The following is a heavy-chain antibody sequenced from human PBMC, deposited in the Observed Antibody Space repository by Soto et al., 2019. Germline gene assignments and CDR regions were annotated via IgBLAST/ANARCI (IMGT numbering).Heavy chain of an antibody. CDR2: ISSSGSTI. CDR3: ARDLNRFQYQLLLTYYYYGMDV. Sequence: GGSLRLSCAASGFTFSDYYMSWIRQAPGKGLEWVSYISSSGSTIYYADSVKGRFTISRDNAKNSLYLQMNSLRAEDTAVYYCARDLNRFQYQLLLTYYYYGMDVWGQGTTVTVSS. J-gene: IGHJ6*02. D-gene: IGHD2-2*01. CDR1: GFTFSDYY. V-gene: IGHV3-11*01.